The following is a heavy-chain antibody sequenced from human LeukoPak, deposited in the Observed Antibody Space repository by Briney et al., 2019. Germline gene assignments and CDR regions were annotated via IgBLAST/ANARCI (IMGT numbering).Heavy chain of an antibody. D-gene: IGHD5-18*01. CDR1: SGSISSHY. V-gene: IGHV4-59*11. CDR2: MYHSGST. CDR3: ASSVDTSMVNY. Sequence: PSETLSLTCTVSSGSISSHYWSWIRQPPGQGLEFIGYMYHSGSTNYNPSLKSRVTISVDTPRNQFSLKLSSVTAADTAVYYCASSVDTSMVNYWGQGTLVTVSS. J-gene: IGHJ4*02.